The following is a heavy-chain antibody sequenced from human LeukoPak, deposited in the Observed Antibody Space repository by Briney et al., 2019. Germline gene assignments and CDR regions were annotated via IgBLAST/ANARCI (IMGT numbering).Heavy chain of an antibody. V-gene: IGHV3-23*01. Sequence: GGSLRLSCVASGFTFSSSAMTWVRQAPGKGLEWVSAISGSGGSTYYADSVKGRFTISRDNSKNTLYLQMNSLRAEDTAVYYCAKNPLGSARITIFGVVPYFDYWGQGTLVTVSS. CDR2: ISGSGGST. CDR3: AKNPLGSARITIFGVVPYFDY. CDR1: GFTFSSSA. J-gene: IGHJ4*02. D-gene: IGHD3-3*01.